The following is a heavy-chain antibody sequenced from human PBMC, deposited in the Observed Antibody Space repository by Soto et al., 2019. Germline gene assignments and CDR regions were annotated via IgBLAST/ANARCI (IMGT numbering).Heavy chain of an antibody. J-gene: IGHJ6*02. CDR3: ARQNKYYYRSGSLYAMDV. CDR1: GYSFASFW. Sequence: EVQLVQSGVEVKKPGESLRISCKGSGYSFASFWIGWVRQTPGKGLEWMGLIYPDDSDTRYSPSFQGQVTISADKSISTAYLQWSSLKDSDTAMYYCARQNKYYYRSGSLYAMDVWGQGTTVTVSS. D-gene: IGHD3-10*01. V-gene: IGHV5-51*03. CDR2: IYPDDSDT.